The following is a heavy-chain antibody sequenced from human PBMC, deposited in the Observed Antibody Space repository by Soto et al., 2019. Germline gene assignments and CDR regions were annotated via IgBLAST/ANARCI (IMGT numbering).Heavy chain of an antibody. Sequence: EVQLVESGGGLVKPGGSLRLSCAASGFTFSNYNMIWVRQAPGKGLEWVSSISTSSSYISYADSVKGRFTISRDNAKNSLYLQMKSLRAEDTAVYYCAREEGYYYGSGSYHWGQGTLVTVSS. CDR3: AREEGYYYGSGSYH. CDR2: ISTSSSYI. V-gene: IGHV3-21*01. D-gene: IGHD3-10*01. J-gene: IGHJ5*02. CDR1: GFTFSNYN.